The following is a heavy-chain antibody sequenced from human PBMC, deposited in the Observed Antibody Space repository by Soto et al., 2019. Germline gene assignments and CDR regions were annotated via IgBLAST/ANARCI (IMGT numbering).Heavy chain of an antibody. J-gene: IGHJ4*02. CDR3: ALFYDFWSSYFED. CDR2: ISAYNGNT. CDR1: GGTLISYG. V-gene: IGHV1-18*01. D-gene: IGHD3-3*01. Sequence: SVKVSCKASGGTLISYGISWVRQAPGQGLEWMGWISAYNGNTNYAQKLQGRVTMTTDTSTSTAYMELRSLRSDDTAVYYCALFYDFWSSYFEDWGQGTRVNVS.